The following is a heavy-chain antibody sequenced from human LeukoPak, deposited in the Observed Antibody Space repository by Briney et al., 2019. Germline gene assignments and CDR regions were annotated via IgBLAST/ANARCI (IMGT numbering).Heavy chain of an antibody. Sequence: ASVKVPCKASGYTFTSYGISWVRQAPGQGLEWMGWISAYNGNTNYAQKLQGRVTMTTDTSTSTAYMELRSLRSDDTAVYYCASRYCSGGSCYYDYWGQGTLVTVSS. J-gene: IGHJ4*02. CDR2: ISAYNGNT. V-gene: IGHV1-18*01. CDR3: ASRYCSGGSCYYDY. CDR1: GYTFTSYG. D-gene: IGHD2-15*01.